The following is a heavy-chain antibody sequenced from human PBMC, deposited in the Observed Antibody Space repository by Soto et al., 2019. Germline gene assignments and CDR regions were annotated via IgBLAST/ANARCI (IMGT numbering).Heavy chain of an antibody. CDR1: GFTFSSYA. D-gene: IGHD3-3*01. CDR3: AKRTTIFGVVYGMDV. Sequence: PGGSLRLSCAASGFTFSSYAMSWVRQAPGKGLEWVSAISGSGGSTYYADSVKGRFTISRDNSKSTLYLQMNSLRAEDTAVYYCAKRTTIFGVVYGMDVWGQGTTVTVSS. CDR2: ISGSGGST. J-gene: IGHJ6*02. V-gene: IGHV3-23*01.